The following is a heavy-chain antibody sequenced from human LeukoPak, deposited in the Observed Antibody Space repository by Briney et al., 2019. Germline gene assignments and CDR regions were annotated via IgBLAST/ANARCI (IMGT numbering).Heavy chain of an antibody. Sequence: PGRSLRLSCAASGFTFSSYAMHWVRQAPGKGLEWVAVISYDGSNKYYADSVKGRFTISRDNSKNTLYLQMNSLRAEDTAVYYCASGDGPGRNVPVAASKGIIYYYYYGMDVWGQGTTVTVSS. CDR2: ISYDGSNK. CDR3: ASGDGPGRNVPVAASKGIIYYYYYGMDV. V-gene: IGHV3-30-3*01. J-gene: IGHJ6*02. CDR1: GFTFSSYA. D-gene: IGHD6-19*01.